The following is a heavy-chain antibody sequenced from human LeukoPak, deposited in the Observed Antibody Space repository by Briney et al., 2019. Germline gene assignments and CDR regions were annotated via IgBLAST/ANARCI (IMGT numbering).Heavy chain of an antibody. D-gene: IGHD6-19*01. J-gene: IGHJ4*02. Sequence: GGSLRLSCAASGFTVSSNYMSWVRQAPGKGLEWVSVIYSGGSTYYADSVKGRFTISRDNSKSTLYLQMNSLRAEDTAVYYCALSGWSTPYYFDYWGQGTLVTVSS. CDR3: ALSGWSTPYYFDY. CDR1: GFTVSSNY. CDR2: IYSGGST. V-gene: IGHV3-53*01.